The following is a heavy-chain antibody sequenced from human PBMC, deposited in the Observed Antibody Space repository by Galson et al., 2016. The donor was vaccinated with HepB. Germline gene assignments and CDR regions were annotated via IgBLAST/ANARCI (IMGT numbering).Heavy chain of an antibody. V-gene: IGHV3-48*02. D-gene: IGHD3-22*01. CDR2: ISESSSTK. J-gene: IGHJ5*02. CDR3: AVWSPHLSESSGS. CDR1: GCTFSSFS. Sequence: CLRLSCAASGCTFSSFSRNWGGQALWKGLDCVSYISESSSTKYYADSVKGRFTISRDNAKNSVYLQMNSLRDEDTAVYYCAVWSPHLSESSGSWGQGARVTVSS.